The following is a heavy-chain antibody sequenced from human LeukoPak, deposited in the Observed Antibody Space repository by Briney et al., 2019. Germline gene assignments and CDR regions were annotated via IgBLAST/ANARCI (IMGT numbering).Heavy chain of an antibody. V-gene: IGHV1-18*01. CDR1: GGTFSSYA. CDR2: ISAYNGNT. CDR3: ARDKRRPGIAVADIDY. Sequence: ASVKVSCKASGGTFSSYAISWVRQAPGQGLERMGWISAYNGNTNYAQKLQGRVTMTTDTSTSTAYMELRSLRSDDTAVYYCARDKRRPGIAVADIDYWGQGTLVTVSS. D-gene: IGHD6-19*01. J-gene: IGHJ4*02.